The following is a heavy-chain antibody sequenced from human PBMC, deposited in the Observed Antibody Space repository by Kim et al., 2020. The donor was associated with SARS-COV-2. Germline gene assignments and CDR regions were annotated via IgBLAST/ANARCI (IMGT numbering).Heavy chain of an antibody. CDR1: GFTFNRDA. Sequence: GGSLRLSCAASGFTFNRDAMTWVRQAPGKGLEWVSIIYGNGDNIDYADSVKGRFTISRDNSKNTLYLQLNSLRAEDTAVYYCAKGAFRNYDIPEGGWGQGTLVTVSS. D-gene: IGHD3-9*01. V-gene: IGHV3-23*01. CDR3: AKGAFRNYDIPEGG. J-gene: IGHJ4*02. CDR2: IYGNGDNI.